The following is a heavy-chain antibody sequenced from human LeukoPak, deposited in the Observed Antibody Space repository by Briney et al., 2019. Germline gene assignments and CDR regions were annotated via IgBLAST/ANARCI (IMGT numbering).Heavy chain of an antibody. CDR1: GGSISSSSYY. D-gene: IGHD3-22*01. CDR3: ARGPYSYDSSGAFDI. Sequence: SETLSLTCTVSGGSISSSSYYWGWIRQPPGNGLEWIGSIYYSGSTYYNPSLKSRVTISVDTSKNQFSLKLSSVTAADTAVYFCARGPYSYDSSGAFDIWGQGTMVTVSS. V-gene: IGHV4-39*07. CDR2: IYYSGST. J-gene: IGHJ3*02.